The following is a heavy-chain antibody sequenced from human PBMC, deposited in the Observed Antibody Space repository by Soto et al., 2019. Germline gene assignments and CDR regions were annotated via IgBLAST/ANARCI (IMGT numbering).Heavy chain of an antibody. Sequence: EVQLVESGGGLVQPGGSLRLSCAASGFTFSSYSMNWVRQAPGKGLEWVSGISWNSDNIVYADSVKGRFTISRDNAKNSLYLQMNSLRAEDTALYYCAKDLYSNYGDAFDIWGQGTMVTVSS. CDR2: ISWNSDNI. V-gene: IGHV3-9*01. CDR3: AKDLYSNYGDAFDI. J-gene: IGHJ3*02. D-gene: IGHD4-4*01. CDR1: GFTFSSYS.